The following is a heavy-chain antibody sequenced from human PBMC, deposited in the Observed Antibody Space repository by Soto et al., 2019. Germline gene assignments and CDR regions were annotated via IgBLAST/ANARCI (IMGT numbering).Heavy chain of an antibody. Sequence: QVQLVESGGGVVQPGRSLRLSCAASGFTFSSSGMHWVRQTPGKGLEWVAVIWYDGSNKYYADSVKGRFTISRDNSKNTLYLQKNSLRVEDTAVYYCARDPGRSSGGYVDWYFDLWGRGTLVTVSS. D-gene: IGHD6-19*01. CDR2: IWYDGSNK. CDR1: GFTFSSSG. V-gene: IGHV3-33*01. J-gene: IGHJ2*01. CDR3: ARDPGRSSGGYVDWYFDL.